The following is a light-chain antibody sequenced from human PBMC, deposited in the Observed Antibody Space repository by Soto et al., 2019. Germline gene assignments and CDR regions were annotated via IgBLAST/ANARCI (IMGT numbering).Light chain of an antibody. J-gene: IGLJ1*01. CDR1: SSNIGGNS. CDR2: DDN. CDR3: GSWDSSLSAYV. Sequence: QAVVTQPPSVSAAPGQKVTISCSGSSSNIGGNSVSWYQQLPGTAPKLLIYDDNKRPLGIPDRFSGSKSGTSATLGITGFQTGDEADYYCGSWDSSLSAYVFGTGTKLTVL. V-gene: IGLV1-51*01.